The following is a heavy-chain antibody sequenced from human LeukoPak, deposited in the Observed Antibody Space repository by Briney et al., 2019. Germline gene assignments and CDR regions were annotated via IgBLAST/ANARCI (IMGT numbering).Heavy chain of an antibody. Sequence: GRSLRLSCAASGFTFSSYAMHWVCQAPGKGLEWVAVISYDGSNKYYADSVKGRFTISRDNSKNTLYLQMNSLRAEDTAVYYCARESPPYYYDSSGYSSLGGMDVWGQGTTVTVSS. CDR3: ARESPPYYYDSSGYSSLGGMDV. J-gene: IGHJ6*02. CDR1: GFTFSSYA. V-gene: IGHV3-30-3*01. CDR2: ISYDGSNK. D-gene: IGHD3-22*01.